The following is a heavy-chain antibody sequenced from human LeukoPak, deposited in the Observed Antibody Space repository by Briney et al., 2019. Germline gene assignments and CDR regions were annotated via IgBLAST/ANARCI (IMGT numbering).Heavy chain of an antibody. J-gene: IGHJ5*02. CDR1: GFSLSTSGLG. D-gene: IGHD5-18*01. V-gene: IGHV2-5*01. CDR3: AHRGYTYAFDP. Sequence: SGPTLVKPTQTLTPTCTFSGFSLSTSGLGVGWIRQPPGKALEWLGIIYWNDDKRYSRSLESRLTFTKDTSKNQVVLTMTNMDPVDTATYYCAHRGYTYAFDPGGEGALVTVSS. CDR2: IYWNDDK.